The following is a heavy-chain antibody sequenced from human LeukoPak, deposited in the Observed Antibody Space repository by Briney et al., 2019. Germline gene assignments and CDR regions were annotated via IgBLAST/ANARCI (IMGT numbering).Heavy chain of an antibody. D-gene: IGHD3-10*01. CDR2: IYSGGST. J-gene: IGHJ3*02. CDR3: ARVPRGAFDI. V-gene: IGHV3-53*01. CDR1: GFTVSSNY. Sequence: GGSLRLSCAASGFTVSSNYMSWVRPAPGKGLEWGSVIYSGGSTYYADSVKGRFTISRDNSNNTLYLQMNSLRAEDTAVYYCARVPRGAFDIWGQGTMVTVSS.